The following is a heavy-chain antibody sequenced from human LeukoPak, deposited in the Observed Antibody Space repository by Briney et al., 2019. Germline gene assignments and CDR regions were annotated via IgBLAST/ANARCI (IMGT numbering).Heavy chain of an antibody. Sequence: TGGSLRLSCAASGFAFSSYAMSWVRQAPGKGLEWVSAISGSGGSTYYADSVKGRFTISRDNSKNTLYLQMNSLRAEDTAVYYCAKAGDVLRYFDWLSRAPFDYWGQGTLVTVSS. CDR3: AKAGDVLRYFDWLSRAPFDY. J-gene: IGHJ4*02. V-gene: IGHV3-23*01. CDR2: ISGSGGST. CDR1: GFAFSSYA. D-gene: IGHD3-9*01.